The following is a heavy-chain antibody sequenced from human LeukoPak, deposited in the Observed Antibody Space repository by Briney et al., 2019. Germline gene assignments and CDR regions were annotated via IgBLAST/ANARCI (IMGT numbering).Heavy chain of an antibody. CDR2: NYWNDDK. Sequence: SGPTLVNPTQTLTLTCTFSGFSLSTSGVAVGWIRQPPGKALEWLALNYWNDDKRYSPSLKSRLTITKDTSKYRVVLTMTNMDPVDTATYYCAHSLYDSSGYYYFDYWGQGTPITVSS. J-gene: IGHJ4*02. CDR1: GFSLSTSGVA. CDR3: AHSLYDSSGYYYFDY. D-gene: IGHD3-22*01. V-gene: IGHV2-5*01.